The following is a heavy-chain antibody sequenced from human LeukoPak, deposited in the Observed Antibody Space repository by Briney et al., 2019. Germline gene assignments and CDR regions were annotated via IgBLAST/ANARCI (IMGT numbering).Heavy chain of an antibody. CDR1: GFTFSSYA. CDR3: AKLGEMATIEYYFDY. CDR2: ISGSGGST. Sequence: PGGSLRLSCAASGFTFSSYAMSWVRQAPGKGLEWVSAISGSGGSTYYADSVEGRFTISRDNSKNTLYLQMNSLRAEDTAVYYCAKLGEMATIEYYFDYWGQGTLVTVSS. J-gene: IGHJ4*02. V-gene: IGHV3-23*01. D-gene: IGHD5-24*01.